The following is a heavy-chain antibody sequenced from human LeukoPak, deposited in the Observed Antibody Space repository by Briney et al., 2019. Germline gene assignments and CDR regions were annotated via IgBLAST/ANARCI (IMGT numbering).Heavy chain of an antibody. Sequence: PSQTLSLTCAISGDSASSNSAAWNWIRQSPSRGLEWLGRTYYRSKWYNDYAVSVKSRITINPDTSKNQFSLQLNSVTPEDTAVYYCAREVQEGRKYYYYYYMDVWGKGTTVTVSS. CDR3: AREVQEGRKYYYYYYMDV. CDR1: GDSASSNSAA. CDR2: TYYRSKWYN. V-gene: IGHV6-1*01. J-gene: IGHJ6*03. D-gene: IGHD6-6*01.